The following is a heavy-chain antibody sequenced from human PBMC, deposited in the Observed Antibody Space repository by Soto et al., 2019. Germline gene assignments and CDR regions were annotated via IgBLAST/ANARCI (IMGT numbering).Heavy chain of an antibody. CDR3: ATHGDSCFEY. J-gene: IGHJ4*02. CDR2: IKEDGNAK. D-gene: IGHD4-17*01. CDR1: GFTFSTSW. Sequence: GGSLRLSCVVSGFTFSTSWMAWVRQAPGKGLEWVANIKEDGNAKYYVDSVRGRFTVSRDNAKNSLYLQMNGLRAEDTAVYHCATHGDSCFEYWGQGTPVTVSS. V-gene: IGHV3-7*01.